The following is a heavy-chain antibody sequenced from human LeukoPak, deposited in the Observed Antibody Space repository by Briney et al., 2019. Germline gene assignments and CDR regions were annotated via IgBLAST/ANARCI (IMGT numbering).Heavy chain of an antibody. Sequence: GGSLRLSCAASGFTFSGFGMHWVRQAPGKGLEWVTFIRYDGNDKYYADSVKGRFTISRDNSKNTLYLQMNSLRADDTAVYYCAKDPLPGGDQSYWGQGTLVTVSS. D-gene: IGHD4-17*01. CDR1: GFTFSGFG. CDR2: IRYDGNDK. V-gene: IGHV3-30*02. CDR3: AKDPLPGGDQSY. J-gene: IGHJ4*02.